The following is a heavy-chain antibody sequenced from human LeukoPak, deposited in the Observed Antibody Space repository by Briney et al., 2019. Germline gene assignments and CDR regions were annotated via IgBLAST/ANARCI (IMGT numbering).Heavy chain of an antibody. D-gene: IGHD3-22*01. V-gene: IGHV4-39*07. Sequence: SETLSLTCTVSGGSISSSSYYWGWIRQPPGKGLEWIGSIYYSGSTYYNPSLKSRVTISVDTSKNQFSLKLSSVTAADTAVYYCASGTPSSGQNWFDPWGQGTLVTVSS. J-gene: IGHJ5*02. CDR3: ASGTPSSGQNWFDP. CDR2: IYYSGST. CDR1: GGSISSSSYY.